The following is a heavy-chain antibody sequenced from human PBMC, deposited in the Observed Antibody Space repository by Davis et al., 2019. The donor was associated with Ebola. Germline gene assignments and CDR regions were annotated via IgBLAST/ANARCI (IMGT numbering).Heavy chain of an antibody. CDR1: GFTFSSYW. CDR3: TRGGSWFDP. J-gene: IGHJ5*02. Sequence: GESLKISCAASGFTFSSYWMHWVRQAPGKGLVWVSRINSDGSSTTYADSVKGRFTISRDNAKNTLYLQMNSLRAEDTAVYYCTRGGSWFDPWGQGTLVTVSS. V-gene: IGHV3-74*01. CDR2: INSDGSST.